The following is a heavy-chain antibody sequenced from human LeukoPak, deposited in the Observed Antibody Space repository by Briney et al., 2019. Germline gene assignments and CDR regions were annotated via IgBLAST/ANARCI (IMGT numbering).Heavy chain of an antibody. D-gene: IGHD2-2*01. CDR2: IYHTGSA. Sequence: SETLSLTCSVSGYSFTSGHYWGWIRQPPGKGLEWIANIYHTGSAPYKPSLKSRVTISVDTSKNQFYLKLSSVTAADTAVYYCARCCTSTTCILRGFDYWGQGTLVTVSS. V-gene: IGHV4-38-2*01. CDR1: GYSFTSGHY. CDR3: ARCCTSTTCILRGFDY. J-gene: IGHJ4*02.